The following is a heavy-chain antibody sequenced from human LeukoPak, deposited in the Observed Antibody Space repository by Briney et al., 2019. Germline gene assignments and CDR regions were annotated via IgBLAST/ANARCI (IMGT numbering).Heavy chain of an antibody. Sequence: QPGRSLRLSCAASGFTFSSYAMRWVRQAPGKGLEWVALISYHGDITYYADSVKGRLTLSRDNSKTTLFLQLNSLRAEDTAVYYCARDSTYYYDSGSSGPHYLHLWGQRTVVTVSS. J-gene: IGHJ4*02. CDR2: ISYHGDIT. V-gene: IGHV3-30*01. D-gene: IGHD3-10*01. CDR3: ARDSTYYYDSGSSGPHYLHL. CDR1: GFTFSSYA.